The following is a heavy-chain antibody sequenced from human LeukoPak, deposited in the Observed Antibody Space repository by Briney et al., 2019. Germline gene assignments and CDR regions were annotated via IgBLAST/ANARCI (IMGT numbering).Heavy chain of an antibody. D-gene: IGHD6-19*01. CDR1: GFTFDDYA. V-gene: IGHV3-9*01. J-gene: IGHJ6*02. CDR2: ISWNSGSI. CDR3: ARGTPSSSGWLYYGMDV. Sequence: GGSLRLSCAASGFTFDDYAMHWVRQAPGKGLEWVSGISWNSGSIGYADSVKGRFTISRDNAKNSLYLQMNSLRAEDTAVYYCARGTPSSSGWLYYGMDVWGQGPRSPSP.